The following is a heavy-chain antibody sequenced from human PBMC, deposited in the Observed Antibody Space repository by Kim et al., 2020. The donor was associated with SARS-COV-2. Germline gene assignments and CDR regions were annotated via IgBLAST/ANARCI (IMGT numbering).Heavy chain of an antibody. CDR3: AREGGGSSGWSWFDP. CDR1: GFTFSSYS. J-gene: IGHJ5*02. Sequence: GGSLRLSCAASGFTFSSYSMNWVRQAPGKGLEWVSSISSSSYIYYADSVKGRFTISRDNAKNSLYLQMNSLRAEDTAVYYCAREGGGSSGWSWFDPWGQGTLVTVS. V-gene: IGHV3-21*01. D-gene: IGHD6-19*01. CDR2: ISSSSYI.